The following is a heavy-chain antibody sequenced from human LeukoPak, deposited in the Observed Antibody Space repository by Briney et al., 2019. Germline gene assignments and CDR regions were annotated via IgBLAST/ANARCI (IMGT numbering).Heavy chain of an antibody. CDR3: AKEVRDYGSGIYYFDY. J-gene: IGHJ4*02. CDR2: ISGIAVRT. V-gene: IGHV3-23*01. Sequence: PGGSLRLSCAASGFSFSYYAMSWVRQAPGKGQEWASAISGIAVRTFYTDSVKGRFTISRDNSKNTLNLQMNSLRAEDTAVYYCAKEVRDYGSGIYYFDYWGQGILVTVSS. CDR1: GFSFSYYA. D-gene: IGHD3-10*01.